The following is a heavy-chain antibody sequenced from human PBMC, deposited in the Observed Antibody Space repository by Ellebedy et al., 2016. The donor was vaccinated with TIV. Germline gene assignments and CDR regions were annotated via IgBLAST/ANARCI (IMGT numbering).Heavy chain of an antibody. CDR2: IYSGGST. CDR3: AREGTGNYYFDY. CDR1: GFTVSSNY. D-gene: IGHD3-10*01. Sequence: GESLKISCAASGFTVSSNYMSWVRQAPGKGLEWVSVIYSGGSTYYADSVKGRFTISRDNSKNTLYLQMNSLRAEDTAVYYCAREGTGNYYFDYWGQGTLVTVSS. V-gene: IGHV3-53*01. J-gene: IGHJ4*02.